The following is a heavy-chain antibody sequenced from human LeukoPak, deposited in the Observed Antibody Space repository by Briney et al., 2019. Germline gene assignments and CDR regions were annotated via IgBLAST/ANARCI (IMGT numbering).Heavy chain of an antibody. J-gene: IGHJ4*02. CDR1: GFIFSSYA. D-gene: IGHD1-1*01. Sequence: GGSLRLSCAGSGFIFSSYALRWVRQAPGKGLEWVSAISTSGANTYYADSVRGRFTISRDNSKNTLYLQMNTLRAEDTAVYYCATTKEARRYFDYWGQGTLVTVSS. V-gene: IGHV3-23*01. CDR3: ATTKEARRYFDY. CDR2: ISTSGANT.